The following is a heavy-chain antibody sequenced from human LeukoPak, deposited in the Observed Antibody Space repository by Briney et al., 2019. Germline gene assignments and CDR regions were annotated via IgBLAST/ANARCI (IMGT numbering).Heavy chain of an antibody. CDR1: GYTFTSYG. CDR2: ISAYNGNT. V-gene: IGHV1-18*01. CDR3: ALDTLVVVPAAADAFDI. D-gene: IGHD2-2*01. J-gene: IGHJ3*02. Sequence: ASVKVSCKASGYTFTSYGISWVRQAPGQGLEWMGWISAYNGNTNYAQKPQGRVTMTTDTSTSTAYMELRSLRSDDTAVYYCALDTLVVVPAAADAFDIWGQGTMVTVSS.